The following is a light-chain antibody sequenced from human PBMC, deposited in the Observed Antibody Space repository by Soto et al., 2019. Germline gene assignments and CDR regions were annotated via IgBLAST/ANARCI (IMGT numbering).Light chain of an antibody. J-gene: IGKJ5*01. CDR1: QSISSY. Sequence: DIHITQSPSSLSASVGDRVTITCRASQSISSYLNWYQQKPGKAPKLLIYAASSLQSGVPSRFSGSGSGTDFTLTISSLQPEDFATYYCQQANSCPITFGQGTRLEIK. CDR3: QQANSCPIT. V-gene: IGKV1-39*01. CDR2: AAS.